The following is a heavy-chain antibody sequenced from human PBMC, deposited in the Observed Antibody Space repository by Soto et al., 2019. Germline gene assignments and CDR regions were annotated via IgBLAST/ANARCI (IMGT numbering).Heavy chain of an antibody. CDR3: ARVPYDFWSGPPHYYYMDV. J-gene: IGHJ6*03. CDR1: GGSISSYY. D-gene: IGHD3-3*01. V-gene: IGHV4-59*01. Sequence: NPSETLSLTCTVSGGSISSYYWSWIRQPPGKGLEWIGYIYYSGSTNYNPSLKSRVTISVDTSKNQFSLKLSSVTAADTAVYYCARVPYDFWSGPPHYYYMDVWGKGTTVTVSS. CDR2: IYYSGST.